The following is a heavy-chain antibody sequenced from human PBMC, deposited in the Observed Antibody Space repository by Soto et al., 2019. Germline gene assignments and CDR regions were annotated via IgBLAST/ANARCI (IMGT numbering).Heavy chain of an antibody. CDR1: GFTFSSYA. V-gene: IGHV3-23*01. J-gene: IGHJ6*02. Sequence: GGSLRLSCAASGFTFSSYAMSWARQAPGKGLEWVSGISTSGSGTYYADSVKGRFTISRDNSKNTLYLQMHSLRAEDTAVYFCAKLGSYYYYGMDVWGQGTTVTVSS. CDR2: ISTSGSGT. CDR3: AKLGSYYYYGMDV. D-gene: IGHD3-10*01.